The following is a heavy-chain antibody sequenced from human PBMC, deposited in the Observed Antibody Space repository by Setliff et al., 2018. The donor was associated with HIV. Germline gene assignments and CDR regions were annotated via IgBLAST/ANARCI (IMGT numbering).Heavy chain of an antibody. CDR2: IEQPDGGV. CDR3: AKSLAHSFGSGPYWHSTLYADY. CDR1: GFTFSSYW. J-gene: IGHJ4*02. Sequence: PGGSLRLPCAASGFTFSSYWMHWVRQAPGKGLEWVSAIEQPDGGVYADSVRGRFSVSRDNAKRILYLQMRSLRAEDTAVYYCAKSLAHSFGSGPYWHSTLYADYWGQGTLVTVSS. D-gene: IGHD3-10*01. V-gene: IGHV3-74*01.